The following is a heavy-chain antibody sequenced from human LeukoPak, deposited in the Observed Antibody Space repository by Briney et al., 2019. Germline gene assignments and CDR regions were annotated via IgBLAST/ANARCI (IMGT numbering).Heavy chain of an antibody. J-gene: IGHJ4*02. CDR2: ISSSSSYI. CDR1: GFTFSSYS. V-gene: IGHV3-21*01. Sequence: GGSLRLSCAASGFTFSSYSMNWVRQAPGKGLEWVSSISSSSSYIYYADSVKGRFTISRDNAKNSLYLQMNSLRAEDTAVYYCARVYSGRTAYYFDYWGQGTLVTVSS. D-gene: IGHD1-26*01. CDR3: ARVYSGRTAYYFDY.